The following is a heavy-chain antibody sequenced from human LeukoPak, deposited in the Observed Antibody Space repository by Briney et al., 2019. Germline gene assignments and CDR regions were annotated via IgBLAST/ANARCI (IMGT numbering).Heavy chain of an antibody. J-gene: IGHJ4*02. CDR3: ARLGAYYYDSSGYCYNRYFDY. D-gene: IGHD3-22*01. Sequence: SETLSLTCTVSGYSISSGYYWGWIRQSPGKGLEWIGSVYHSGSTYYNPSLKSPVTISVDTSKNQFSLELSSVTAADTAVYYCARLGAYYYDSSGYCYNRYFDYWGQGILVTVSS. V-gene: IGHV4-38-2*02. CDR1: GYSISSGYY. CDR2: VYHSGST.